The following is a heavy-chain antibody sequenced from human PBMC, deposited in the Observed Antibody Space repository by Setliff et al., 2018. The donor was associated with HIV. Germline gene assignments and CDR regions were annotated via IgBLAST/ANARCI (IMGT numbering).Heavy chain of an antibody. CDR3: ARSMSGWSVDY. CDR1: GFTFSNYP. V-gene: IGHV3-48*01. Sequence: LKISCVASGFTFSNYPMKWIRQAPGKGLECVSYITSSSDTTYYGDSVQGRFTTSRDNAKNSLYLQMNSLRADDTAVYYCARSMSGWSVDYWGQGIQVTVSS. D-gene: IGHD6-19*01. J-gene: IGHJ4*02. CDR2: ITSSSDTT.